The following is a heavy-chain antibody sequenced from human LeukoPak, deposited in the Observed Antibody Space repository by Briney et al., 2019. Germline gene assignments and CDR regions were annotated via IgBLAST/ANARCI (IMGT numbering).Heavy chain of an antibody. V-gene: IGHV3-21*01. CDR3: ARDQYSSETDY. Sequence: RGSLRLSCAASGFTFSSYSMNWVRQAPGKGLEWVLSISSSSSYINYTDSVKGRFTIYRDNAKNSLYLQMNSLRAEDTAVYYCARDQYSSETDYWGQGTLVTVSS. CDR2: ISSSSSYI. J-gene: IGHJ4*02. CDR1: GFTFSSYS. D-gene: IGHD5-18*01.